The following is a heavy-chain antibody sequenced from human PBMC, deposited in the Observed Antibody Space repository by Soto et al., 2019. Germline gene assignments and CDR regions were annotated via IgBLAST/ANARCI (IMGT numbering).Heavy chain of an antibody. D-gene: IGHD5-18*01. Sequence: QVQLQESGPGLVKPSQTLSLTCTVSGGSISSGDYYWSWIRQPPGKGLEWIGYIYYSGSTYYNPSLKSRVTISVDTSKNQFSLKLSSVTAADTAVYYCARVLFFGYSYGLQASDGMDVWGQGTTVTVSS. V-gene: IGHV4-30-4*01. CDR3: ARVLFFGYSYGLQASDGMDV. J-gene: IGHJ6*02. CDR2: IYYSGST. CDR1: GGSISSGDYY.